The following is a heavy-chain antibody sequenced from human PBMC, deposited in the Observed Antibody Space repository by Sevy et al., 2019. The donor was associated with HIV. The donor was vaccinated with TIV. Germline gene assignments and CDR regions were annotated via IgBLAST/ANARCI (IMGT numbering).Heavy chain of an antibody. CDR1: GFTFSRHV. CDR2: ISGRGSNT. D-gene: IGHD6-6*01. Sequence: GGSLRLSCAASGFTFSRHVMSWVRQAPGKGLEWVSGISGRGSNTFYADSVKGRFTISRDNSKNTLYLQMNSLRAEDTAVYYCAKVAGSSRIAAPLYYFDYWGQGTLVTVSS. V-gene: IGHV3-23*01. CDR3: AKVAGSSRIAAPLYYFDY. J-gene: IGHJ4*02.